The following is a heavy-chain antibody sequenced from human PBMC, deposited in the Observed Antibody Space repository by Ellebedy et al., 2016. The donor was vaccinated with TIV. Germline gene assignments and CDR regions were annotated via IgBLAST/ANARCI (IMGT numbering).Heavy chain of an antibody. CDR2: IYYSGST. Sequence: GSLRLSXTVSGGSISSYYWSWIRQPPGKGLEWIGYIYYSGSTNYNPSLKSRVTISVDKSKNQFSLKLSSVTAADTAVYYCARGGDDPIDYWGQGTLVTVSS. J-gene: IGHJ4*02. V-gene: IGHV4-59*12. CDR1: GGSISSYY. CDR3: ARGGDDPIDY. D-gene: IGHD4-17*01.